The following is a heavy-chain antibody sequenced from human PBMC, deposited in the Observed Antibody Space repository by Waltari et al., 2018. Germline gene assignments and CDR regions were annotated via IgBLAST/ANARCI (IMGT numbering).Heavy chain of an antibody. CDR2: TFYRSKWSY. V-gene: IGHV6-1*01. CDR1: GDGVSSNSAA. Sequence: QVQLQQSVPGLVKPSQTLSLTCAISGDGVSSNSAAWNRIRQSPSRGLEWLGRTFYRSKWSYDYAVSVKSRITINPDTSKNQFSLQLNSVTPEDTAVYFCARRASVTGAIDYWGQGTLVTVSS. CDR3: ARRASVTGAIDY. J-gene: IGHJ4*02.